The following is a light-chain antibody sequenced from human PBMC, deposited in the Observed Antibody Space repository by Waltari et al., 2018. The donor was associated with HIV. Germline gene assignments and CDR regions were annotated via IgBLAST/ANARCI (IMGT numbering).Light chain of an antibody. V-gene: IGKV3-15*01. CDR2: GVS. CDR1: QSIAKN. CDR3: QQYDNWPPWT. J-gene: IGKJ1*01. Sequence: EIVMTQSPATLSVSPGERVTLSCRASQSIAKNLAWYQQKPGQAPRLLMYGVSTRATGIPARFSGSGSWTEFTLTISSLQSEDLAVYYCQQYDNWPPWTFGQGTKVEIK.